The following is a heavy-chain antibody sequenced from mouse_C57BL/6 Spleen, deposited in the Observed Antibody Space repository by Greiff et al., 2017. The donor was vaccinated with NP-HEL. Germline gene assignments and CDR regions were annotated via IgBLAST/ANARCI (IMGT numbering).Heavy chain of an antibody. CDR2: IDPSDSYT. J-gene: IGHJ4*01. V-gene: IGHV1-50*01. CDR1: GYTFTSYW. Sequence: QVQLQQPGAELVKPGASVKLSCKASGYTFTSYWMQWVKQRPGQGLEWIGEIDPSDSYTNYNQKFKGKATLTVDTSSSTAYMQLSSLTSEDSAVYYCARERSTSTTVVATRAMDYWGQGTSVTVSS. CDR3: ARERSTSTTVVATRAMDY. D-gene: IGHD1-1*01.